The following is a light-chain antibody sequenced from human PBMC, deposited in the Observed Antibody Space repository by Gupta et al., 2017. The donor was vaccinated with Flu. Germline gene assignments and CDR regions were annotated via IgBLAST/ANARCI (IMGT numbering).Light chain of an antibody. Sequence: DVVMTQSPLSLPVTLGQPASISCRSSQSLVYSGGTTDLNWFQQRPGQSPRRLIYHVSNRDAGVPDRFSGSGSGSDFTLRISRVEAEDVGVYYCMQHTDWPPYTFGQGTKLEIK. CDR1: QSLVYSGGTTD. CDR2: HVS. V-gene: IGKV2-30*01. CDR3: MQHTDWPPYT. J-gene: IGKJ2*01.